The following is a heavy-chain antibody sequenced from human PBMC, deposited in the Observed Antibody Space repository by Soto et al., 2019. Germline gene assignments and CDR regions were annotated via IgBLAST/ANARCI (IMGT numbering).Heavy chain of an antibody. D-gene: IGHD6-19*01. CDR3: ARVSAVSAEYYFDY. Sequence: QVQLRESGPGLMRPSQTLSLTCTVSGASVTSTGYYLTWIRQSPGKGLEWLGYILHNGNADYSPSLETRLSISLDSSKNQFSLKVNSVSAADTAIYFCARVSAVSAEYYFDYWGQGALVTVSS. CDR1: GASVTSTGYY. CDR2: ILHNGNA. V-gene: IGHV4-30-4*01. J-gene: IGHJ4*02.